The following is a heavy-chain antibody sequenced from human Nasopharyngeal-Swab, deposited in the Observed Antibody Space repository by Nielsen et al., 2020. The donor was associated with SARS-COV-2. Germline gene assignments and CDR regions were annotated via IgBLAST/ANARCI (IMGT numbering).Heavy chain of an antibody. Sequence: ASVKVSCKASGYTFTSYAMNWVRQAPGQRLEWMGWINAGNGNTKYSQKFQGRVTITRDTSASTAYMELSSLRSEDTAVYYCARDYEGYCSSTSCLTALNSFDPWGQGTLVTVSS. CDR3: ARDYEGYCSSTSCLTALNSFDP. J-gene: IGHJ5*02. V-gene: IGHV1-3*01. D-gene: IGHD2-2*01. CDR2: INAGNGNT. CDR1: GYTFTSYA.